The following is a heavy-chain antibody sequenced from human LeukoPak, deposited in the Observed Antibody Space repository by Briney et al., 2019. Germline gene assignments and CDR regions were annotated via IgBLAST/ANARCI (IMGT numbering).Heavy chain of an antibody. Sequence: GASVKVSCKASGYTFTSYGISWVRQAPGQGLEWMGWISAYNGNTNYAQKFQGRVTITADKSTSTAYMELSSLRSEDTGGYYCARVRGDHDYGGNLVDYWGQGTLVTVSS. J-gene: IGHJ4*02. V-gene: IGHV1-18*01. CDR2: ISAYNGNT. CDR1: GYTFTSYG. CDR3: ARVRGDHDYGGNLVDY. D-gene: IGHD4-23*01.